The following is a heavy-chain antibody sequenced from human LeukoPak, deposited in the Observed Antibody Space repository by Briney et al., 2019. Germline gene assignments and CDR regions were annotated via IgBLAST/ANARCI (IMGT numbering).Heavy chain of an antibody. Sequence: GGSLRLSCAAPGFTFSTIGMTWVRQAPGKGLEWVSGISESGTTTYYADSVKGRFTVSRDNSKNTLYLQMNSLRAEDTAVYYCAKGVGYCSGGSCQQFDYWGQGTLVTVSS. CDR3: AKGVGYCSGGSCQQFDY. CDR2: ISESGTTT. V-gene: IGHV3-23*01. D-gene: IGHD2-15*01. J-gene: IGHJ4*02. CDR1: GFTFSTIG.